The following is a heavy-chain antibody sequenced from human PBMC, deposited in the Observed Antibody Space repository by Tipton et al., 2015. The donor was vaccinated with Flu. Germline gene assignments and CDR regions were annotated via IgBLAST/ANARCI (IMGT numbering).Heavy chain of an antibody. D-gene: IGHD1-26*01. CDR3: ARYRGSNARGEGNDAFDI. CDR1: GGSISSHY. V-gene: IGHV4-4*07. Sequence: TLSLTCTVSGGSISSHYWSWIRQPAGKGLQWIGRIYTNGRTNYNPSLESRVSISADTSKNEFSLSLSSVTAADTAMYYCARYRGSNARGEGNDAFDIWGQGTMVSVSS. CDR2: IYTNGRT. J-gene: IGHJ3*02.